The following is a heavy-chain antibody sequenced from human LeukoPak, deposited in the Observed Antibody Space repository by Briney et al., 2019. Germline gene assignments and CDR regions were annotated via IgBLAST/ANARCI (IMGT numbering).Heavy chain of an antibody. CDR3: ARALEEQPVREYYYYGMDV. D-gene: IGHD6-13*01. Sequence: GGSLRLSCAASGFTFSDYYMSWIRQAPGKGLEWVSYISSSGSTIYYADSVKGRFTISRDNAKNSLYLQMNSLRAEDTAVYYCARALEEQPVREYYYYGMDVWGQGTTVTVSS. CDR2: ISSSGSTI. CDR1: GFTFSDYY. J-gene: IGHJ6*02. V-gene: IGHV3-11*01.